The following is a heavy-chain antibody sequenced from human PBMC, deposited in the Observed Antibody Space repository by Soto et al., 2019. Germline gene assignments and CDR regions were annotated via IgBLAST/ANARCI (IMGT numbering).Heavy chain of an antibody. Sequence: QITLKESGPTLVRPPQTLTLTCTFSGFSLTSGVGVGWIRQPPGKALEWLALLYWDDDKRYSPSLKNRLTSTKDTSKNQVVLTMTNVGPVDTATYFCAHIDPEIVTVGGHGGFDYWGQGTLVTVSS. CDR2: LYWDDDK. J-gene: IGHJ4*02. D-gene: IGHD5-12*01. CDR3: AHIDPEIVTVGGHGGFDY. V-gene: IGHV2-5*02. CDR1: GFSLTSGVG.